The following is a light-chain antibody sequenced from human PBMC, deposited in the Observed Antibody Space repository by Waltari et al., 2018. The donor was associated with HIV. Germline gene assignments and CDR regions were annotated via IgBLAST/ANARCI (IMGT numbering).Light chain of an antibody. CDR1: SSSVGGYNY. CDR2: YFS. J-gene: IGLJ1*01. V-gene: IGLV2-14*03. Sequence: QSALTQPASVSGSPGQSIPISCTGPSSSVGGYNYVSCYQQHPGKAPKLMIYYFSNRPSGVSNRFSGSKSGNTASLTISGLQAEDEAYYYCSSYTSSSPYAFGTGTKVTVL. CDR3: SSYTSSSPYA.